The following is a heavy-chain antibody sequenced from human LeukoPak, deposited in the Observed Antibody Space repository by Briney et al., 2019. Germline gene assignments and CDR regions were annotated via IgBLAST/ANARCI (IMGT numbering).Heavy chain of an antibody. D-gene: IGHD6-19*01. CDR3: ARRLRLDWFDP. J-gene: IGHJ5*02. V-gene: IGHV4-59*08. Sequence: LETLSLTSTVSGGSMSNYYWSWIRQPPGKGLEWIGYIYYSGSTNYNPPLKSRVTISVDTSKNQFSLKLSSVTAADTAVYYCARRLRLDWFDPWGQGTLVTVSS. CDR1: GGSMSNYY. CDR2: IYYSGST.